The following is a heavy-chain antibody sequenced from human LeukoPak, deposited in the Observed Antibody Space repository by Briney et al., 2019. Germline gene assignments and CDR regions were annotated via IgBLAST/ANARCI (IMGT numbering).Heavy chain of an antibody. V-gene: IGHV3-48*01. CDR2: ISSSSRTI. CDR1: GFTFSTYD. J-gene: IGHJ6*02. Sequence: GGSLRLSCAASGFTFSTYDMNWVRQAPGKGLEWVSYISSSSRTISYADSVKGRFTISRDNAKNSLYLQMNSPRAEDTAVYYCARLRYYAMDVWGQGTTVTASS. CDR3: ARLRYYAMDV.